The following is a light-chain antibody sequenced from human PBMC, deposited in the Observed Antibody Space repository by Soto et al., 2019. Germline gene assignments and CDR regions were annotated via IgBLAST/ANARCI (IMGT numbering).Light chain of an antibody. CDR1: PSVTNF. Sequence: EIVLTHSPATLSFSPRERATLSYRASPSVTNFLAWYQQKPGQAPRLLIYGAFNRATGIPARFSGSGSGTDFTLTISSLEPEDSAVYYCQQRNVWPPVTFGQGTRLEIK. V-gene: IGKV3-11*01. J-gene: IGKJ5*01. CDR3: QQRNVWPPVT. CDR2: GAF.